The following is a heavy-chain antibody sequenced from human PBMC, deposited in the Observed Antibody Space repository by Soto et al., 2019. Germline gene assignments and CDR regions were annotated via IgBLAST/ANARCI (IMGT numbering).Heavy chain of an antibody. CDR1: GGSISNGDYY. D-gene: IGHD3-3*01. V-gene: IGHV4-30-4*01. Sequence: QVKLQESGPGLVKPSQTLSLTCTVFGGSISNGDYYWNWIRQPPGKGLEWIGSIYYSGSTFHNPSLKRRVGMSIDTSKNQFSLKLSAVTAADTAVYYCARVTEWLGGYGMDVWGQGTTVTVSS. CDR2: IYYSGST. J-gene: IGHJ6*02. CDR3: ARVTEWLGGYGMDV.